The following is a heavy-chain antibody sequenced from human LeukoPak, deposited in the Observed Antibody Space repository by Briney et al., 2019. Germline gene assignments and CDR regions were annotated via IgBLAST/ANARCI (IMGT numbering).Heavy chain of an antibody. J-gene: IGHJ4*02. CDR2: ISESGGST. V-gene: IGHV3-23*01. CDR1: GFTFSSQD. Sequence: GGSLRLSCAASGFTFSSQDMSWVRQGPGKGLEWVSGISESGGSTYYADPVKGRFTISRDNSENMLYLQMNSLRAEDTAVYYCAKGGYYDSSGYLDYWGQGTLVTVSS. CDR3: AKGGYYDSSGYLDY. D-gene: IGHD3-22*01.